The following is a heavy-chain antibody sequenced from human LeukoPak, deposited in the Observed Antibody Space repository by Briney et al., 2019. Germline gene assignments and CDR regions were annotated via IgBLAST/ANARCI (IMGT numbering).Heavy chain of an antibody. CDR2: IYPGGSDT. CDR3: ARIHTEYSSSWGDF. Sequence: GEPLKISCKGSGYSFTSYWIGWVRQMPGKGLEWMGIIYPGGSDTRYSPSFQGQVTISADKSISTAYLQWSSLKASDTAMYYCARIHTEYSSSWGDFWGQGTLVTVSS. J-gene: IGHJ4*02. V-gene: IGHV5-51*01. D-gene: IGHD6-6*01. CDR1: GYSFTSYW.